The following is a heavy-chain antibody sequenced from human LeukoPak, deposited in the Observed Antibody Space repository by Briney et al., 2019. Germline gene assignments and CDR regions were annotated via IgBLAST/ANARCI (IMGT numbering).Heavy chain of an antibody. V-gene: IGHV1-18*01. D-gene: IGHD6-19*01. CDR3: ARDPRARIAVAGPGGY. Sequence: ASVKVSCKASGYTFTSYGISWVRQAPGQGLEWMGWISAYNGNTNYAQKLQGRVTMTTDTSTSTAYMEPRGLRSDDTAVYYCARDPRARIAVAGPGGYWGQGTLVTVSS. J-gene: IGHJ4*02. CDR1: GYTFTSYG. CDR2: ISAYNGNT.